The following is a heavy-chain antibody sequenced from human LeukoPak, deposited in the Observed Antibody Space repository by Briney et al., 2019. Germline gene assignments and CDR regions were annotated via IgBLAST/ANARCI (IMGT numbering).Heavy chain of an antibody. J-gene: IGHJ4*02. D-gene: IGHD2-2*03. CDR1: GFTFSSYG. CDR3: AKARRPLDSPDY. Sequence: SGGSLRLSCAASGFTFSSYGMHWVRQAPGKGLEWVAVIWYDGSNKYYADSVKGRFTISRDNSKNTLYLQMNSLRAEDTAVYYCAKARRPLDSPDYWGQGTLVTVSS. CDR2: IWYDGSNK. V-gene: IGHV3-33*06.